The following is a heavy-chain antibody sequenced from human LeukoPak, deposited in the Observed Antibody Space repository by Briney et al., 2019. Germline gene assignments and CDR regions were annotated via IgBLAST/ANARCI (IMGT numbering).Heavy chain of an antibody. J-gene: IGHJ6*04. CDR1: RFTFSRYE. Sequence: SGGSLRLSCAASRFTFSRYEMNWVRQAPGKGLEWGSYISSSGSTLYYADSVKGRFTISRDNANNSLYLQMNSLRAEDTAVYYCARRQLVRGENYYYYGMDVWGKGTTVTVSS. D-gene: IGHD6-13*01. CDR2: ISSSGSTL. CDR3: ARRQLVRGENYYYYGMDV. V-gene: IGHV3-48*03.